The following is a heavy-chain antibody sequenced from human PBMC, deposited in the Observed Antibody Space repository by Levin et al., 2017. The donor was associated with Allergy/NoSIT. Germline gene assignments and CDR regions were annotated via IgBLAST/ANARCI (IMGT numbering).Heavy chain of an antibody. CDR3: AKDSIGMVMGNVEQ. Sequence: GGSLRLSCATSGFTFSSNAMSWVRQAPGKGLEWVSAITASGRNTYYANSVKGRFTISRDSSRNTLSLQMASLRVEDTAVYFCAKDSIGMVMGNVEQWGQGTPVTVSS. D-gene: IGHD3-3*01. CDR1: GFTFSSNA. CDR2: ITASGRNT. J-gene: IGHJ4*02. V-gene: IGHV3-23*01.